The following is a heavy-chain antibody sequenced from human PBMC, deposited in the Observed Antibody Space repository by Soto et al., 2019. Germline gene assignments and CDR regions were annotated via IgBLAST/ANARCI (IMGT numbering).Heavy chain of an antibody. J-gene: IGHJ6*03. CDR1: GDSFSAFY. D-gene: IGHD7-27*01. V-gene: IGHV1-2*02. CDR2: INPNGGAT. Sequence: QVQLVQSGAEVKKPGASVKVSCKTSGDSFSAFYLHWVRQAPGQGLEWLGWINPNGGATRYAQKLRGRVAMTRDTSIRTADLELSSLRPDDTAIYYCARLSGGATATFDYYYSSMDVWGKGTTVTVSS. CDR3: ARLSGGATATFDYYYSSMDV.